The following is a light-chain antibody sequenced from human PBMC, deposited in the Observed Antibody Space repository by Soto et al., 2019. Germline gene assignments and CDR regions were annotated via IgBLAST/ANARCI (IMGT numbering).Light chain of an antibody. CDR1: QSVSISY. CDR3: QQYGSAPLT. V-gene: IGKV3-20*01. J-gene: IGKJ4*01. CDR2: GAS. Sequence: EIVMTQSPGTLSLSPGERATLSRSASQSVSISYLGWYQQKPGQAPRLLIYGASSKATGIPDRFSGSGSGTDFTLTISRLEPEDFAVYYWQQYGSAPLTFGGGTKVEIK.